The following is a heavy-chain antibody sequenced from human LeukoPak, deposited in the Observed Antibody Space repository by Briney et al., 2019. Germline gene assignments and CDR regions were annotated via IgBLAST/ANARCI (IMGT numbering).Heavy chain of an antibody. V-gene: IGHV1-69*06. CDR1: GGTFSSYA. D-gene: IGHD3-10*01. CDR3: ARDQGRYYYGTGSIPFDY. Sequence: SVNVSCTASGGTFSSYAISWVRQAPGPGLEWMGGIIPIFGTANYAQKFQGRVTITADKSTSKAYMELSSLRSEDTAVYYCARDQGRYYYGTGSIPFDYWGQGTLVIVSS. CDR2: IIPIFGTA. J-gene: IGHJ4*02.